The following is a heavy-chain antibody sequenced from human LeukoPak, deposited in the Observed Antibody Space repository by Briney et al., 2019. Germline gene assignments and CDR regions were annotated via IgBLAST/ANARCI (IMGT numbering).Heavy chain of an antibody. CDR2: ISSSSSYI. Sequence: GGSLRLSCAASGFTFSDYYMSWIRQAPGKGLEWVSSISSSSSYIYYADSVKGRFTISRDNAKNSLYLQMNSLRAEDTAVYYCAREARTGGDYVGAFDIWGQGTMVTVSS. D-gene: IGHD4-17*01. J-gene: IGHJ3*02. CDR3: AREARTGGDYVGAFDI. CDR1: GFTFSDYY. V-gene: IGHV3-11*06.